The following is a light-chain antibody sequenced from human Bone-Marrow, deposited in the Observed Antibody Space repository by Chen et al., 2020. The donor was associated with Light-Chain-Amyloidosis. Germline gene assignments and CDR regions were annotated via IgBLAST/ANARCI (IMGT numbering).Light chain of an antibody. J-gene: IGKJ2*03. CDR1: LSVTSSN. CDR3: HQYGLSPYS. Sequence: IVLTQSPGTLSLSPGERATISCRASLSVTSSNLAWYQQKPGQAPRLLIYAASIRATGIPDRFSGSGSGTDFTLIISRLEPEDFALYYCHQYGLSPYSFGQGTKLEIK. V-gene: IGKV3-20*01. CDR2: AAS.